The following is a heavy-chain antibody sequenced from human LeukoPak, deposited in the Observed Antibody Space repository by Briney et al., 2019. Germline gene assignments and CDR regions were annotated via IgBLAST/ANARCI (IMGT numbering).Heavy chain of an antibody. V-gene: IGHV3-21*01. CDR2: ISSSSSYI. CDR1: GFTFSSYS. Sequence: TGGSLRLSCAASGFTFSSYSMNWVRQAPGKGLEWVSSISSSSSYIYYADSVKGRFTISRDNAKNSLYLQMNSLRAEDTAVYYCARAGYYYDSSGYYVFDYWGQGTLVTVSS. J-gene: IGHJ4*02. D-gene: IGHD3-22*01. CDR3: ARAGYYYDSSGYYVFDY.